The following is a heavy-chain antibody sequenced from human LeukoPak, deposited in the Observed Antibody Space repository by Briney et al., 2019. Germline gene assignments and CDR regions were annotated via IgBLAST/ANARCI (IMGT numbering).Heavy chain of an antibody. Sequence: GGSLRLSCAASGFTFSSYSMNWVRQAPGKGLEWVSSISSSSSYIYYADSVKGRFTISRDNAKNSLYLQMNSLRAEDTAVYYCATNRIAVASTMVDYWGQGTLVTVSS. D-gene: IGHD6-19*01. V-gene: IGHV3-21*01. CDR1: GFTFSSYS. J-gene: IGHJ4*02. CDR3: ATNRIAVASTMVDY. CDR2: ISSSSSYI.